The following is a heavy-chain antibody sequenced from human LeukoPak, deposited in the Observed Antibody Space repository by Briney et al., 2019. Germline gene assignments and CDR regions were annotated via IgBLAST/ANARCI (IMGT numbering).Heavy chain of an antibody. D-gene: IGHD3-10*01. CDR2: VYYTGST. V-gene: IGHV4-61*01. CDR1: GGSVSSGSYY. CDR3: ARFDYGSGAYYINQ. J-gene: IGHJ4*02. Sequence: PSETLSLTCTVSGGSVSSGSYYWSWIRQPPGKGLEWIGYVYYTGSTSYNPSLKTRITMSVDTSKNQFSLKLNSVTAADTAVYYCARFDYGSGAYYINQWGQGTLVTVSS.